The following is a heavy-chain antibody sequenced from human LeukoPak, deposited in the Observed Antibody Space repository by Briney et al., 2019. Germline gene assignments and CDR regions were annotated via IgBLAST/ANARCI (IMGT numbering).Heavy chain of an antibody. CDR2: ISSSSSTI. D-gene: IGHD3-10*01. CDR3: ARELLLWFGESLKTNWFDP. Sequence: GGSLRLSCAASGFAFSSYSVNWVRQAPGKGLEWVSYISSSSSTIYYADSVKGRFTISRDNAKNSLYLQMNSLRAEDTAVYYCARELLLWFGESLKTNWFDPWGQGTLVTVSS. CDR1: GFAFSSYS. V-gene: IGHV3-48*01. J-gene: IGHJ5*02.